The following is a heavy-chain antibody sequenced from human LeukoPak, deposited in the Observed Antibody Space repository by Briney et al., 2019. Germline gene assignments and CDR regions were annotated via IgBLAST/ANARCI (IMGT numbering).Heavy chain of an antibody. CDR3: ARENYSYGMDV. Sequence: GASVKVSCKTSGYTFTRYYMQWVRQAPGHGLEWMGIINPISGATDYAQKFQGRVTMTRDTSTSTVYMELSSLRSEDTAMYYCARENYSYGMDVWGQGTTVTVSS. CDR1: GYTFTRYY. J-gene: IGHJ6*02. CDR2: INPISGAT. V-gene: IGHV1-46*01.